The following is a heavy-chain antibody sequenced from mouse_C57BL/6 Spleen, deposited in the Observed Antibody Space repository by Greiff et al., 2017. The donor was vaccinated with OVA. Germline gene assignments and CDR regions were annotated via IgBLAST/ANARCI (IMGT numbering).Heavy chain of an antibody. CDR2: IDPSDSYA. CDR1: GYTFTSYW. J-gene: IGHJ4*01. CDR3: ARSGGNYAMDY. Sequence: QVQLQQPGAELVMPGPSVKLSCKASGYTFTSYWMHWVKQRPGQGLEWIGEIDPSDSYANYDQKFKGKSILTVDKSSSTAYMQLSSLTSEDSAVYYCARSGGNYAMDYWGQGTSVTVSS. V-gene: IGHV1-69*01. D-gene: IGHD1-1*02.